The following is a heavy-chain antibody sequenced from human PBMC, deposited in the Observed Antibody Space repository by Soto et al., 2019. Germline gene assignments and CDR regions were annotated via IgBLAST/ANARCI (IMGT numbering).Heavy chain of an antibody. Sequence: SETLSLTCTVSGGSISSSSYYWGWIRQPPGKGLEWIGYIYYSGNTCYNPSLKSRLTISVDTSRNQFSLKLRSVTAADTADYYCARHEVDYCNGGHCPFHMDVWGTGTTVTVSS. CDR3: ARHEVDYCNGGHCPFHMDV. CDR2: IYYSGNT. D-gene: IGHD2-15*01. V-gene: IGHV4-39*01. CDR1: GGSISSSSYY. J-gene: IGHJ6*03.